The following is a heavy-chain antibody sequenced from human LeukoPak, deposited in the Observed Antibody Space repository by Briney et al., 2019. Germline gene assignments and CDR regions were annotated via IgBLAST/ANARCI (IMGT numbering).Heavy chain of an antibody. D-gene: IGHD3-10*01. V-gene: IGHV5-51*01. CDR1: GYSFTSYW. Sequence: GESLKISCKGSGYSFTSYWIGWVRQMPGKGLEWMGIIYPSDSDTRYSPSFQGQVTISADKSISTAYLQWRSLKASDSAMYYCARQRRLVRGATIDYWGQGTLVTVFS. CDR3: ARQRRLVRGATIDY. J-gene: IGHJ4*02. CDR2: IYPSDSDT.